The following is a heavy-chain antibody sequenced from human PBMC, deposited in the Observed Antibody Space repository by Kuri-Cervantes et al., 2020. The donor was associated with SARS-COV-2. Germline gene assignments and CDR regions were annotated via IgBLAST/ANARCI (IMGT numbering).Heavy chain of an antibody. V-gene: IGHV5-51*01. J-gene: IGHJ3*01. CDR1: EYSFSIYW. CDR3: ARRTMPRGISDSFDV. Sequence: GESLKISCKGSEYSFSIYWIAWVRQMPGKGLEWMGVIYPGDADTRYSPSFQGQVTMSVDESINTAYLQWSSLKASDTAMYYRARRTMPRGISDSFDVWGQGTMVTVSS. CDR2: IYPGDADT. D-gene: IGHD2-2*01.